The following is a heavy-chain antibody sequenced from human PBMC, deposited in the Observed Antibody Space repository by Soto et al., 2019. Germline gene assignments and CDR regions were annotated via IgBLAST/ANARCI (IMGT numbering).Heavy chain of an antibody. CDR2: ISSDSRTI. Sequence: EVQLVESGGDLVQPGGSLRLSCAASGFSLSDYAVNWVRQAPGKGLEWVSFISSDSRTIYYGDSVKGRFTVSRDNARNSVSLQMDSLRDEDTAVYYCARIKLVEWFFINVDVYDMAVWGQGTPVTVSS. J-gene: IGHJ6*02. V-gene: IGHV3-48*02. D-gene: IGHD3-3*01. CDR3: ARIKLVEWFFINVDVYDMAV. CDR1: GFSLSDYA.